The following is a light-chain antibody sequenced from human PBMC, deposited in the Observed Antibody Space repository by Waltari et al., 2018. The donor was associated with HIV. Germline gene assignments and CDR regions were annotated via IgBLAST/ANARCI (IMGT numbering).Light chain of an antibody. V-gene: IGLV2-8*01. J-gene: IGLJ1*01. CDR3: ASYAGSTNV. CDR1: SSDVGGYKS. CDR2: EVI. Sequence: QPAMTQPPSASGSPGQPVTISCTGTSSDVGGYKSVSWYQLHPGKAPKLMIYEVIKRPSGVPDRFSGSKSGNTASRTVSGLQSEDEADYFCASYAGSTNVFGTGTKVTVL.